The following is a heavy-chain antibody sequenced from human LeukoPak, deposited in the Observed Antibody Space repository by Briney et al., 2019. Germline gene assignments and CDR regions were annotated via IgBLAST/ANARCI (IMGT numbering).Heavy chain of an antibody. J-gene: IGHJ5*02. Sequence: ASVKVSCKVSGYTLTELSMHWVRQAPGKGLEWMGGFDPEDGETIYAQKFQGRVTMTEDTSTDTAYMELSSRRSEDTAVYYCATSESAGNWFDPWGQGTLVTVSS. CDR2: FDPEDGET. V-gene: IGHV1-24*01. CDR1: GYTLTELS. CDR3: ATSESAGNWFDP.